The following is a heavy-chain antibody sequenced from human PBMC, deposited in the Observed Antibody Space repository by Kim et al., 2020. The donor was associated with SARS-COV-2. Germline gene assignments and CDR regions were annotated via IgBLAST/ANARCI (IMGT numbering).Heavy chain of an antibody. V-gene: IGHV3-48*03. J-gene: IGHJ5*02. CDR3: ARDPLGWFDP. Sequence: GGSLRLSCAASGFTFSSYEMNWVRQAPGKGLEWVSYISSSGSTIYYADSVKGRFTISRDNAKNSLYLQMNSLRAEDTAVYYCARDPLGWFDPWGQGTLVTVSS. CDR1: GFTFSSYE. D-gene: IGHD7-27*01. CDR2: ISSSGSTI.